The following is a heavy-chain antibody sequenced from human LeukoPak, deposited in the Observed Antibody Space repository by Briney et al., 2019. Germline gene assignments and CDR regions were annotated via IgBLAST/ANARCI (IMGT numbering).Heavy chain of an antibody. Sequence: GGSLRLSCAASGFTFSSYGMHWVRQAPGKGLEWVAVISYDGSNKYYADSVKGRFTISRDNSKNTLYLQINSLRAEDTAVYYCAKGAPNSSGWYFGVDVSMDVWGQGTTVTVSS. J-gene: IGHJ6*02. CDR2: ISYDGSNK. CDR1: GFTFSSYG. V-gene: IGHV3-30*18. CDR3: AKGAPNSSGWYFGVDVSMDV. D-gene: IGHD6-19*01.